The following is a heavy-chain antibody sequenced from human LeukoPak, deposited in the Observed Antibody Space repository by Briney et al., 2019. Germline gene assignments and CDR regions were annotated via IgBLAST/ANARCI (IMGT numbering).Heavy chain of an antibody. D-gene: IGHD3-10*01. CDR1: GFTFSSYG. CDR2: ISYDGSNK. Sequence: QPGRYLRLSCSASGFTFSSYGMHWVRQAPGKGLEWVAVISYDGSNKYYADSVKGRFTISRDNSKNTLYLQMNSLRAEDTAVYYCAKSGYYGSGSEPFDYWGQGTLVTVSS. CDR3: AKSGYYGSGSEPFDY. V-gene: IGHV3-30*18. J-gene: IGHJ4*02.